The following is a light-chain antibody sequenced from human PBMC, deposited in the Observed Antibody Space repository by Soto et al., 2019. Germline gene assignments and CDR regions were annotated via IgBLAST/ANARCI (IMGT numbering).Light chain of an antibody. CDR3: QLYGNSLT. J-gene: IGKJ4*01. CDR1: QSVGRNS. Sequence: EIVLTQSPGTVSLSPGVRATLSCRSSQSVGRNSLAGYQQKPGQAPRLLIYGPSGRATGIPDRFSGSGSETDFTLTIARLEPEDFGVYYCQLYGNSLTFGGGTKVEI. V-gene: IGKV3-20*01. CDR2: GPS.